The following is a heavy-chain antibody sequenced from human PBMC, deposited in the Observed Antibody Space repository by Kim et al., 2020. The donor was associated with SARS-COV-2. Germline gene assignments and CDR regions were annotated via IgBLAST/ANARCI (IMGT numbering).Heavy chain of an antibody. D-gene: IGHD6-13*01. J-gene: IGHJ4*02. CDR3: AKDRSYSSSSSSFDY. V-gene: IGHV3-9*01. Sequence: DSVKGRFTISRDNAKNSLYLQMNSLRAEDTALYYCAKDRSYSSSSSSFDYWGQGTLVTVSS.